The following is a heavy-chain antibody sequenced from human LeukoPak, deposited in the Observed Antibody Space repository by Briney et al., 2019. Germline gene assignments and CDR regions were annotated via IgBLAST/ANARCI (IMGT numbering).Heavy chain of an antibody. Sequence: ASVKASCKASGYTFTSYGISWVRQAPGQGLEWMGWISAYNGNTNYAQKLQGRVTMTTDTSTSTAYMELRSLRSDDTAVYYCAKSGGYYDSSGYYDWGQGTLVTVSS. CDR3: AKSGGYYDSSGYYD. V-gene: IGHV1-18*01. D-gene: IGHD3-22*01. CDR2: ISAYNGNT. CDR1: GYTFTSYG. J-gene: IGHJ4*02.